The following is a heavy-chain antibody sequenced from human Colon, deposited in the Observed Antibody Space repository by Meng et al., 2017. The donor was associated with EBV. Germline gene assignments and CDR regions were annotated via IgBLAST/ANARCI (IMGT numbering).Heavy chain of an antibody. CDR3: ARVSGRSFDP. Sequence: QGQLESSRPGLVKPSDPLSLTCPVSGDSVATGRYYWSWIRPPPGKGLEWIAYIYYIGGTNYNPSLKSRLTISLDTSKNQFSLSLRSVTAADTAVYYCARVSGRSFDPWGQGTLGTVSS. J-gene: IGHJ5*02. CDR2: IYYIGGT. V-gene: IGHV4-61*01. D-gene: IGHD3-10*01. CDR1: GDSVATGRYY.